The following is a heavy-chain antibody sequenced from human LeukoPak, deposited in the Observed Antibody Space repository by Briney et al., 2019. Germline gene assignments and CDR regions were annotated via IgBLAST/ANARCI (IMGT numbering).Heavy chain of an antibody. D-gene: IGHD2-15*01. J-gene: IGHJ4*02. CDR2: IDPGDSDT. CDR3: ARHYCSGGSCYSVVDY. Sequence: GESLKISCKGSGYRFSSYWIGWVRQMPGKGLERMGIIDPGDSDTRYSQGQVTISADRSISTAFLQWSSLKASDTAIYYCARHYCSGGSCYSVVDYWGQGTLVTVSS. CDR1: GYRFSSYW. V-gene: IGHV5-51*01.